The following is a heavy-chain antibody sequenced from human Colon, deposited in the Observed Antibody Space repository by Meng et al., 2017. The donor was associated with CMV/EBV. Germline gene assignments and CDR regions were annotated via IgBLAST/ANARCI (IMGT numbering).Heavy chain of an antibody. CDR1: GRSISNYY. CDR3: AGGTYQAWEVLYF. CDR2: IQQSGIT. J-gene: IGHJ4*02. Sequence: QRHHCGAGLFKPSVTLSLTWVVPGRSISNYYGSWIRQSPGKVLEWIGDIQQSGITTHNPSLKSRVTISIDTSKNQFSLKLSSVTAADTALYYCAGGTYQAWEVLYFWGQGTLVTVSS. D-gene: IGHD3-10*01. V-gene: IGHV4-34*01.